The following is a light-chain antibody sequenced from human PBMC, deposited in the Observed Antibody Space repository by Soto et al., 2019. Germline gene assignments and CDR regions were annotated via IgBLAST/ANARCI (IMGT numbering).Light chain of an antibody. CDR3: SSYAASNNFGV. Sequence: QSVLTQPPSASGSPGQSVTISCIGTSSDVGGYNYVSWYQQHPGKAPKHMIYEVSKRPSGVPDRFSGSKSGNTASLTVSGLQAEDEADYYCSSYAASNNFGVFGGGTKLTVL. CDR2: EVS. J-gene: IGLJ2*01. CDR1: SSDVGGYNY. V-gene: IGLV2-8*01.